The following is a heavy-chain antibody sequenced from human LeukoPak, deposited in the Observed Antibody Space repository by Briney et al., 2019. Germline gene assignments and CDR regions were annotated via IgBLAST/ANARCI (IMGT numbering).Heavy chain of an antibody. J-gene: IGHJ4*02. CDR1: GFTFSSYA. V-gene: IGHV3-23*01. D-gene: IGHD3-10*01. CDR3: AKDRKNYGSGSYYDLYYFDY. Sequence: PGGSLRLSCAASGFTFSSYAMNWVRQAPGKGLEWVSAINGNGGSTYYAVSVEGRFTISRDNSKNTLYLQMNSLRAEDTAVYYCAKDRKNYGSGSYYDLYYFDYWGQGTLVTVSS. CDR2: INGNGGST.